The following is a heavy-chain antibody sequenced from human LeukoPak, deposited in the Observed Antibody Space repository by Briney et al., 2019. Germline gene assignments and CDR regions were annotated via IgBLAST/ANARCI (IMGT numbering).Heavy chain of an antibody. CDR2: INPNSGGT. D-gene: IGHD2-15*01. V-gene: IGHV1-2*02. CDR3: ARVRGTVVATVDY. Sequence: GASVKVSCKASGYTFTGYYMHLVRQAPGQGLEWMGWINPNSGGTNYAQKFQGRVTMTRDMSISTAYMELSRLRSDDTAVYYCARVRGTVVATVDYWGQGTLVTVSS. J-gene: IGHJ4*02. CDR1: GYTFTGYY.